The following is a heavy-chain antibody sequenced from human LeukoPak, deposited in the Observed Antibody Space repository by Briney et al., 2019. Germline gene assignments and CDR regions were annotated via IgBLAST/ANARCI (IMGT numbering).Heavy chain of an antibody. CDR1: GGSFSGYY. D-gene: IGHD2-2*01. V-gene: IGHV4-34*01. CDR3: ARGGDIVVVPAAI. J-gene: IGHJ4*02. CDR2: INHSGST. Sequence: SETLSLTCAVYGGSFSGYYLSWIRQPPGKGLEWIGEINHSGSTNYNPSLKSRVTISVDTSKNQFSLKLSSVTAADTAVYYCARGGDIVVVPAAIWGQGTLVTVSS.